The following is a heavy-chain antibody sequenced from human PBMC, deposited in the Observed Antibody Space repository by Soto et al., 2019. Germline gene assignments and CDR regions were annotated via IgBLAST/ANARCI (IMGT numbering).Heavy chain of an antibody. V-gene: IGHV3-74*01. J-gene: IGHJ4*02. D-gene: IGHD3-9*01. CDR3: ARTFDTITYYFDY. CDR2: LKSDGRDT. CDR1: GFSFNDNW. Sequence: GGSLRLSCAASGFSFNDNWMHWVRQVPGKGLMWVSRLKSDGRDTIYADSVKGRFTVSRDSAKNTLYLQMHSLSGEDTAVYYCARTFDTITYYFDYWGQGTLVTVSS.